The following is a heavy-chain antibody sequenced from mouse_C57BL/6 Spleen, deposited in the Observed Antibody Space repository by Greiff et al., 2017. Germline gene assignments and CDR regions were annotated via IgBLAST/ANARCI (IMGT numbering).Heavy chain of an antibody. CDR1: GFTFSSYA. D-gene: IGHD2-1*01. CDR3: ARGDYYDWYFDV. Sequence: EVMLVESGGGLVKPGGSLKLSCAASGFTFSSYAMSWVRQTPEKRLEWVATISDGGSYTYYPDNVKGRFTISRDNAKNNLYLQMSHLKSEDTAMYYCARGDYYDWYFDVWGTGTTVTVSS. V-gene: IGHV5-4*03. CDR2: ISDGGSYT. J-gene: IGHJ1*03.